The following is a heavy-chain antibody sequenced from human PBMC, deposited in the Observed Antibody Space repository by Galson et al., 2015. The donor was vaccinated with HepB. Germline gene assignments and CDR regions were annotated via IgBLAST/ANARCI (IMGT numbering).Heavy chain of an antibody. V-gene: IGHV1-18*01. CDR2: INAYNGKT. CDR3: ARGVAVSESYFFDY. CDR1: GYTFTAYG. D-gene: IGHD6-19*01. Sequence: SVKVSCKASGYTFTAYGINWVRQAPGQGLEWMGWINAYNGKTNYVQKFQGRVTMTTDTSTSTAYMELRSLRSDDTAVYYCARGVAVSESYFFDYWGQGTLVTVSS. J-gene: IGHJ4*02.